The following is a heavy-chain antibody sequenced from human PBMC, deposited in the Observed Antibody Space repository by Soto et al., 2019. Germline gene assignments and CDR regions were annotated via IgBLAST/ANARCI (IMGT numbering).Heavy chain of an antibody. CDR3: AKVFLLKGSKRGFDFDLAY. J-gene: IGHJ4*01. D-gene: IGHD5-12*01. CDR1: RFRVCSYA. CDR2: ISGSGGYT. Sequence: LGISCASCRFRVCSYAVSLERKAPGKGLEWVSAISGSGGYTYYADSVKGRFTISRDNSKNTLYLQMNSLRAEDTAVYHCAKVFLLKGSKRGFDFDLAYRGHGAPVPVSS. V-gene: IGHV3-23*01.